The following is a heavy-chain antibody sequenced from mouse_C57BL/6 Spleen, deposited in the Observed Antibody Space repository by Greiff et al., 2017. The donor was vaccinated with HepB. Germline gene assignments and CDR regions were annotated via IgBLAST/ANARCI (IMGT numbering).Heavy chain of an antibody. Sequence: QVQLQQSGAELVKPGASVKLSCKASGYTFTSYWMHWVKQRPGQGLEWIGMIHPNSGSTNYNEKFKSKATLTVVKSSSTAYMQLSSLTSEDSAVYYCARGFTTVVAIGYWGQGTTLTVAS. CDR3: ARGFTTVVAIGY. D-gene: IGHD1-1*01. CDR1: GYTFTSYW. J-gene: IGHJ2*01. CDR2: IHPNSGST. V-gene: IGHV1-64*01.